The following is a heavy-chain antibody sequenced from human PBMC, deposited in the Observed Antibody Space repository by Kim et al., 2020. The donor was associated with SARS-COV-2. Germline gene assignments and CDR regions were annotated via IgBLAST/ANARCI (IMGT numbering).Heavy chain of an antibody. J-gene: IGHJ6*02. D-gene: IGHD2-2*01. CDR3: ARGPSGIVVVPAAIESRYYYYGMDV. CDR2: INHSGST. V-gene: IGHV4-34*01. Sequence: SETLSLTCAVYGGSFSGYYWSWIRQPPGKGLEWIGEINHSGSTNYNPSLKSRVTISVDTSKNQFSLKLSSVTAADTAVYYCARGPSGIVVVPAAIESRYYYYGMDVWGQGTTVTVSS. CDR1: GGSFSGYY.